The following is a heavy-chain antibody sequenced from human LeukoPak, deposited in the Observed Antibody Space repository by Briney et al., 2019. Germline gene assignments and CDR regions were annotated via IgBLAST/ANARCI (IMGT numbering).Heavy chain of an antibody. Sequence: SETLSLTCTVSGGSISSYYWSWIRQPAGKGLEWIGRIYTSGSTNYNPSLKSRVTMSVDKSKNQFSLKLSSVTAADTAVYYCARARRQYYYGSGSQLNWFDPWGQGTLVTVSS. CDR1: GGSISSYY. J-gene: IGHJ5*02. CDR2: IYTSGST. CDR3: ARARRQYYYGSGSQLNWFDP. V-gene: IGHV4-4*07. D-gene: IGHD3-10*01.